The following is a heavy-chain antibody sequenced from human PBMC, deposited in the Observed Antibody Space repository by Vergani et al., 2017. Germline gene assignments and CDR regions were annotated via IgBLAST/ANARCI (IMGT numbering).Heavy chain of an antibody. J-gene: IGHJ2*01. D-gene: IGHD3-22*01. Sequence: EEQLVESGGGLVKPGGSLRLSCAASGFTFSSYSMNWVRQAPGKGLEWVSSISSSSSYIYYADSVKGRFTISRDNAKNSLYLQMNSLRAEDTAVYYCARDYXDSSGYKLLYSYWYFDLWGRGTLVAVSS. V-gene: IGHV3-21*01. CDR2: ISSSSSYI. CDR1: GFTFSSYS. CDR3: ARDYXDSSGYKLLYSYWYFDL.